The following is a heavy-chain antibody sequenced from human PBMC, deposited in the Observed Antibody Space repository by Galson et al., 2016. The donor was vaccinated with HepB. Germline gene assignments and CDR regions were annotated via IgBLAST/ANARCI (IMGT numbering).Heavy chain of an antibody. CDR3: VTSQGWLLEY. D-gene: IGHD5-12*01. CDR1: GFTFSWNW. Sequence: SLRLSCAASGFTFSWNWMSWVRQAPGKGLEWVANINGEGSETYYRDSVKGRFTIYRDNGKKSVYLQMNSLTSEDTAVYYCVTSQGWLLEYWGQGTLVTVSS. V-gene: IGHV3-7*01. CDR2: INGEGSET. J-gene: IGHJ4*02.